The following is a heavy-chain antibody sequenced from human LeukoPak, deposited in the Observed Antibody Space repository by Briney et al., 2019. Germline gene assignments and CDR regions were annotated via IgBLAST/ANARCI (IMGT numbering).Heavy chain of an antibody. D-gene: IGHD6-19*01. J-gene: IGHJ4*02. Sequence: PSETLSLTCAVYGGSFSGYYWSWIRQPPGKGLEWIGEINHSGSTSYNPSLKSRVTISVDTSKNQFSLKLSSVTAADTAVYYCASYSSGWYYFDYWGQGTLVTVSS. CDR1: GGSFSGYY. CDR2: INHSGST. V-gene: IGHV4-34*01. CDR3: ASYSSGWYYFDY.